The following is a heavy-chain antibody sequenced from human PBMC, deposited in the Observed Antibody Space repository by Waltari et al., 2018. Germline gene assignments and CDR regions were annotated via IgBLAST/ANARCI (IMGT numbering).Heavy chain of an antibody. Sequence: QLQLQESGPGLVKPSETLSLTCTVSGGSISSSSYYWGWSRQPPGQGLEWIGSIYYSGSTYYNPSLKSRVTISVDTSKNQFSLKLSSVTAADTAVYYCARVRRSGFDYWGQGTLVTVSS. CDR1: GGSISSSSYY. CDR3: ARVRRSGFDY. CDR2: IYYSGST. D-gene: IGHD2-15*01. V-gene: IGHV4-39*01. J-gene: IGHJ4*02.